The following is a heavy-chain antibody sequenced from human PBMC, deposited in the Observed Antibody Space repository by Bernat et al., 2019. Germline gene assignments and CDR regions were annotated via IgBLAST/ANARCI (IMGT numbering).Heavy chain of an antibody. D-gene: IGHD1-26*01. CDR3: AKLKVGATYPYYFDY. J-gene: IGHJ4*02. Sequence: EVQLLEFGGGLVQPGGSLRLSCAASGLTFSSYAMNWVRQAPGKGLEWVSTISGSGGSTYYADSVKGRFTISRDNSKNTLYLQMNSLRAEDTAVYYCAKLKVGATYPYYFDYWGQGTLVTVSS. CDR2: ISGSGGST. V-gene: IGHV3-23*01. CDR1: GLTFSSYA.